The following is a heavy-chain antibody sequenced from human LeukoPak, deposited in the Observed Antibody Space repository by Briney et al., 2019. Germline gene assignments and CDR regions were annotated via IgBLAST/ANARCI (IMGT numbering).Heavy chain of an antibody. Sequence: ASVTVSCKASGYTFTSYDINWVRQAPGQGLEWMGWMNPNSGNTGYAQKFQGRVTMTRNTSISTAYMELSSLRSEDTAVYYCARSPRDEGYCSGGSCYGDLDYWGQGTLVTVSS. CDR2: MNPNSGNT. CDR1: GYTFTSYD. D-gene: IGHD2-15*01. V-gene: IGHV1-8*01. CDR3: ARSPRDEGYCSGGSCYGDLDY. J-gene: IGHJ4*02.